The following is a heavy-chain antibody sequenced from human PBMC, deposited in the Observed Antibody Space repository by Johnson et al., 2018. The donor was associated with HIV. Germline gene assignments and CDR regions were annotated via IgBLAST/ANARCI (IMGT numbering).Heavy chain of an antibody. CDR1: GFTFSSYA. J-gene: IGHJ3*02. V-gene: IGHV3-30-3*01. D-gene: IGHD6-19*01. Sequence: QVQLVESGGGVVQPGRSLRLSCAASGFTFSSYAMHWVRQAPGKGLEWVAVISYDGSNKYYADSVKGRFTISRDNSKNTLYLQMNSLRAEDTAVYYCAGDRSSGWYGGVDAFDIWGQGTMVTVSS. CDR3: AGDRSSGWYGGVDAFDI. CDR2: ISYDGSNK.